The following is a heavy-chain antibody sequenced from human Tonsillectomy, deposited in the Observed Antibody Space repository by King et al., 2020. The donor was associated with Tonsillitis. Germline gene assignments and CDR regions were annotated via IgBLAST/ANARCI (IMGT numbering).Heavy chain of an antibody. CDR2: ISYDASRE. CDR1: GFAFRSYG. Sequence: VQLVESGGGVLQPGGSLRLSCASSGFAFRSYGMHWVRQAPGKGLEWVAVISYDASRENYADSVKGRFTISRDNSKNTLYLQMNSLRVGDTAVYYCARERLYSSDWGIDYWGQGSLVSVSS. D-gene: IGHD6-19*01. V-gene: IGHV3-30*19. CDR3: ARERLYSSDWGIDY. J-gene: IGHJ4*02.